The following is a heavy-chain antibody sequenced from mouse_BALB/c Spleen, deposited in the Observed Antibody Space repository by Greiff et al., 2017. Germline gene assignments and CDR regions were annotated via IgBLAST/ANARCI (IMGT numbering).Heavy chain of an antibody. D-gene: IGHD1-1*01. CDR1: GFTFSSYY. CDR3: ARRYYGSSYWYFDV. J-gene: IGHJ1*01. CDR2: INSNGGST. V-gene: IGHV5-6-2*01. Sequence: EVKLVESGGGLVKPGGSLKLSCAASGFTFSSYYMSWVRQTPEKRLELVAAINSNGGSTYYPDTVKGRFTISRDNAKNTLYLQMSSLKSEDTALYYCARRYYGSSYWYFDVWGAGTTVTVSS.